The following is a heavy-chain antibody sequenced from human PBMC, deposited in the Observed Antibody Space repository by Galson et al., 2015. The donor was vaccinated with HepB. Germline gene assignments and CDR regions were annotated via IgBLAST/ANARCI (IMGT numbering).Heavy chain of an antibody. CDR1: GFTFSSYA. CDR3: AKVDLLWFGESRHDAFDI. Sequence: SLRLSCAASGFTFSSYAMSWVRQAPGKGLECVSAISGSGGSTYYADSVKGRFTISRDNSKNTLYLQMNSLRAEDTAVYYCAKVDLLWFGESRHDAFDIWGQGTMVTVSS. J-gene: IGHJ3*02. CDR2: ISGSGGST. V-gene: IGHV3-23*01. D-gene: IGHD3-10*01.